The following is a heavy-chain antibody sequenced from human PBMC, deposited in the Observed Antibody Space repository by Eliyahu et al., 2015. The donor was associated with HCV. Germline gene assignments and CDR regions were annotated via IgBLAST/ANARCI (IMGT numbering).Heavy chain of an antibody. Sequence: QVQLQQSGPGLVKPSQTXSLTXAIXGDXXSNNSXTWNWIRQSPSRGLGWLGRTYYRSKWYSDYAVSVKSRITINPDTSKNRFSLQLSSVTPEDTAVYYCARATSSLALYFFDYWGQGTLVTVSS. D-gene: IGHD6-13*01. CDR3: ARATSSLALYFFDY. CDR1: GDXXSNNSXT. CDR2: TYYRSKWYS. J-gene: IGHJ4*02. V-gene: IGHV6-1*01.